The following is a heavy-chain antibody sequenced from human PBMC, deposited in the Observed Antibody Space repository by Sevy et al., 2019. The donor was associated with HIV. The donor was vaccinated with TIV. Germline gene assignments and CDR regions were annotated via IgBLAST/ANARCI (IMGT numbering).Heavy chain of an antibody. CDR2: IYTSGST. CDR1: GGSISSYY. Sequence: SETLSLTCTVSGGSISSYYWIWIRQPAGKGLEWIGRIYTSGSTNYNPSLKSRVTMSVDTSKNQFSLKLSSVTAADTAVYYCATYSSSHEYYYYYMDVWGKGTTVTVSS. CDR3: ATYSSSHEYYYYYMDV. V-gene: IGHV4-4*07. D-gene: IGHD6-13*01. J-gene: IGHJ6*03.